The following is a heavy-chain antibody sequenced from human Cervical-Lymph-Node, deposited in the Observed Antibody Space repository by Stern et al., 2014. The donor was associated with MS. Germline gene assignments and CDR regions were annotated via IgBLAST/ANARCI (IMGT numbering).Heavy chain of an antibody. Sequence: VQLVESGGGVVQPGRSLRLSCAASGFTFSSYGMHWVRQAPGKGLEWVAVIWYDGSNKYYADSVKGRFTISRDNSKNTLYLQMNSLRAEDTAVYYCARGVYNWNYDFFDYWGQGTLVTVSS. J-gene: IGHJ4*02. CDR2: IWYDGSNK. CDR1: GFTFSSYG. D-gene: IGHD1-7*01. CDR3: ARGVYNWNYDFFDY. V-gene: IGHV3-33*01.